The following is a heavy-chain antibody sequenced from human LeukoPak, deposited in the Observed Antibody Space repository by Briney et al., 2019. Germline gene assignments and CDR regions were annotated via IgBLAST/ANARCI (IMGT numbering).Heavy chain of an antibody. J-gene: IGHJ5*02. CDR2: INPNSGGT. D-gene: IGHD6-13*01. CDR1: GYTFTGYY. CDR3: AREAAAAWVRENWFDP. Sequence: GASVKVSCKASGYTFTGYYMHWVRQAPGQGLEWMGWINPNSGGTNYAQKFQGRVTMTRDTSINTAYMELSRLRSDDTAVYYCAREAAAAWVRENWFDPWGQGTLVTVSS. V-gene: IGHV1-2*02.